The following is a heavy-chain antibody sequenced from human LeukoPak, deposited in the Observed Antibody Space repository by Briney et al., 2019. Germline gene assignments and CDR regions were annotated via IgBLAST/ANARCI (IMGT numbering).Heavy chain of an antibody. Sequence: PGGSLRLSCVASGFTFSSYWMHWARQDPRKGLVWVSRINGDGRNINYADSVRGRFTISRDNAKNTLYLQMNSLRAEDTALYYCVKEVGAAVGRSSFDYWGQGTLVTVSS. J-gene: IGHJ4*02. D-gene: IGHD6-13*01. CDR3: VKEVGAAVGRSSFDY. V-gene: IGHV3-74*01. CDR1: GFTFSSYW. CDR2: INGDGRNI.